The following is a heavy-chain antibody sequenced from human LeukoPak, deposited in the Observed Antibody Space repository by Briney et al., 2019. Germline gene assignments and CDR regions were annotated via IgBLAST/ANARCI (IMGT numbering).Heavy chain of an antibody. CDR3: ARAHGEASGTTKDYSDY. J-gene: IGHJ4*02. CDR1: GGSFSGYY. CDR2: INHSGST. Sequence: SETLSLTCAVYGGSFSGYYWSWIRQPPGKGLEWIGEINHSGSTNYNPSLKSRVTISVDTSKNQFSLKLSSVTAADTAVYYCARAHGEASGTTKDYSDYWGQGTLVTVSS. D-gene: IGHD1-1*01. V-gene: IGHV4-34*01.